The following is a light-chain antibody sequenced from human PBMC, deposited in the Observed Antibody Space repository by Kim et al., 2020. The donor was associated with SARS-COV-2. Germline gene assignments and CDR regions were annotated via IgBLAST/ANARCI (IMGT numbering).Light chain of an antibody. CDR1: SRDVGNYNL. CDR3: CSYAGSSAFVI. Sequence: SVTISRTGTSRDVGNYNLVSWYQQRPGKAPNLIIFEVSKRPSGVSNRFSGSKSGDTASLTISGLQAEDESHYFCCSYAGSSAFVIFGGGTKVTVL. V-gene: IGLV2-23*02. J-gene: IGLJ2*01. CDR2: EVS.